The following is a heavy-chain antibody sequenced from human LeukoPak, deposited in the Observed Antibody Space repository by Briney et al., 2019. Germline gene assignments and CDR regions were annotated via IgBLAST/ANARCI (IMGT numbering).Heavy chain of an antibody. J-gene: IGHJ4*02. CDR2: INSDGSST. D-gene: IGHD3-10*01. V-gene: IGHV3-74*01. CDR3: ARVRDYYGSGSYSGFDY. Sequence: GGSLRLSCAASGFTFSSYWMHWVRQAPGKGLVWVSRINSDGSSTSYAASVKGRFTISRDNAKNTLYLQMNSLRAEDTAVYYCARVRDYYGSGSYSGFDYWGQGTLVTVSS. CDR1: GFTFSSYW.